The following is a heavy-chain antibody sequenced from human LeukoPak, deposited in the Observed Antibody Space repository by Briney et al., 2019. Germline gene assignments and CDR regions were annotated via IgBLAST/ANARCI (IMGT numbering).Heavy chain of an antibody. D-gene: IGHD6-6*01. Sequence: PSETLSLTCTVSGGSISSYYWSWIRQPPGKGLEWIGYIYYSGSTNYNPSLKGRVTISVDTSKNQFSLKLSSVTAADTAVYYCARLVSARQSLWFDPWGQGTLVTVSS. CDR2: IYYSGST. J-gene: IGHJ5*02. CDR1: GGSISSYY. V-gene: IGHV4-59*01. CDR3: ARLVSARQSLWFDP.